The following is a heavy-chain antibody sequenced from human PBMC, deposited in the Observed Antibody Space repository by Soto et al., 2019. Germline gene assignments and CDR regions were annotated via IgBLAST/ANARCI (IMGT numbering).Heavy chain of an antibody. V-gene: IGHV3-30-3*01. Sequence: SLRLSCAASGFTFSNYAMHWVRQAPGKGLEWVAVISYDGSNKYYADSVEGRFTISRDNSKNTLYLQMNSLRVEDTAVYYCARGKIFGVAIPLDYWGQGTPVTVSS. CDR2: ISYDGSNK. CDR3: ARGKIFGVAIPLDY. D-gene: IGHD3-3*01. J-gene: IGHJ4*02. CDR1: GFTFSNYA.